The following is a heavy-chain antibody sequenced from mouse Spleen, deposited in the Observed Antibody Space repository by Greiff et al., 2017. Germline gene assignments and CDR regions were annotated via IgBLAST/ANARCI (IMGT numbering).Heavy chain of an antibody. J-gene: IGHJ4*01. D-gene: IGHD2-5*01. V-gene: IGHV5-6*02. CDR2: ISSGGSYT. Sequence: EVKLVESGGDLVKPGGSLKLSCAASGFTFSSYGMSWVRQTPDKRLEWVATISSGGSYTYYPDSVKGRFTISRDNAKNTLYLQMSSLKSEDTAMYYCARHEDYYSNPSYAMDYWGQGTSVTVSS. CDR1: GFTFSSYG. CDR3: ARHEDYYSNPSYAMDY.